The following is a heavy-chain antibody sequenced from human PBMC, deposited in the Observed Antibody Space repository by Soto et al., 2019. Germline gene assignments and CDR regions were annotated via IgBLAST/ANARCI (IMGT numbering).Heavy chain of an antibody. V-gene: IGHV5-51*01. CDR3: ARQLKGCGSTSCFNYFYYGLDV. J-gene: IGHJ6*02. Sequence: LKISCKGSGYDFTNYWITWVRLMPGKGLEWMGIIYPADSDTRYNPSFQGQVTISADKSISTAYLQWSSLKASDTAMYYCARQLKGCGSTSCFNYFYYGLDVWGRGTTVTVSS. D-gene: IGHD2-2*01. CDR2: IYPADSDT. CDR1: GYDFTNYW.